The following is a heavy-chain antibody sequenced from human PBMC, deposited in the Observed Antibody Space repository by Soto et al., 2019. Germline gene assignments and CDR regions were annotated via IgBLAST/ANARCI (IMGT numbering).Heavy chain of an antibody. Sequence: GSLRLSCAASGFTFSSYGMHWVRQAPGKGLEWVAVIWYDGSNKYYADSVKGRFTISRDNSKNTLYLQMNSLRAEDTAVYYCARGRYYDILTGQYFDYWGQGTLVTVSS. V-gene: IGHV3-33*01. CDR3: ARGRYYDILTGQYFDY. CDR2: IWYDGSNK. D-gene: IGHD3-9*01. CDR1: GFTFSSYG. J-gene: IGHJ4*02.